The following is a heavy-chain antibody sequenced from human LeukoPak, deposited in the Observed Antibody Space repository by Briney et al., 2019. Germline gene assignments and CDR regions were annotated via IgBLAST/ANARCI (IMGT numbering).Heavy chain of an antibody. D-gene: IGHD3-22*01. CDR1: GYTFTSYY. CDR3: ADSSQNH. Sequence: GASVKVSCKASGYTFTSYYMHWVRQAPGQGLEWMGIINPSGGSTSYAQKFQGRVTITADKSTSTAYMELSSLRSEDTAVYYCADSSQNHWGQGTLVTVSS. V-gene: IGHV1-46*01. J-gene: IGHJ5*02. CDR2: INPSGGST.